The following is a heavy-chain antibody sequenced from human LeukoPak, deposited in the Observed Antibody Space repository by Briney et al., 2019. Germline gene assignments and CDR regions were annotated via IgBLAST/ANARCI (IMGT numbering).Heavy chain of an antibody. CDR2: IWYGGSNK. CDR3: AKDRLDGYSYGYYYYGMDV. J-gene: IGHJ6*02. V-gene: IGHV3-30*02. Sequence: GGSLRLSCAASGFTFSSYGMHWVRQAPGKGLEWVAVIWYGGSNKYYADSVKGRFTISRDNSKNTLYLQMNSLRAEDTAVYYCAKDRLDGYSYGYYYYGMDVWGQGTTVTVSS. CDR1: GFTFSSYG. D-gene: IGHD5-18*01.